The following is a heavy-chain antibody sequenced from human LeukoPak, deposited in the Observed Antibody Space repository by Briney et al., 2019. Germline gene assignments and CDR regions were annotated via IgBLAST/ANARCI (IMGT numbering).Heavy chain of an antibody. Sequence: PGGSLRLSCAASGFTFSSYAMSWVRQAPGKGLEWVSAISGSGGSTYYADSVKGRFTIPRDNSKNTLYLQMNSLRAEDTAVYYCATSSDLVSHLSWGQGTLVTVSS. CDR1: GFTFSSYA. D-gene: IGHD3-9*01. CDR3: ATSSDLVSHLS. J-gene: IGHJ5*02. V-gene: IGHV3-23*01. CDR2: ISGSGGST.